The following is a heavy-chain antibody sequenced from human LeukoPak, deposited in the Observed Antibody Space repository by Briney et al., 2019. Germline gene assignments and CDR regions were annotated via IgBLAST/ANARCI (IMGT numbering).Heavy chain of an antibody. CDR1: GGSINSGSYY. D-gene: IGHD3-22*01. CDR3: ARVQGYYDSPFDY. CDR2: IYYSGST. J-gene: IGHJ4*02. V-gene: IGHV4-61*10. Sequence: SETLSLTCTVSGGSINSGSYYWTWIRQPAGKGLEWIGYIYYSGSTYYNPSLKSRVTISVDTSKNQFSLKLSSVTAADTAVYYCARVQGYYDSPFDYWGQGTLVTVSS.